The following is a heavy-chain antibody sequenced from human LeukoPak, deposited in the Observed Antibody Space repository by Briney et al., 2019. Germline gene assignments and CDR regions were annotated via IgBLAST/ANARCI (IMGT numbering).Heavy chain of an antibody. CDR3: ARVSGDGYETDRLDS. CDR1: GGSISNWC. Sequence: SETLSLTCSVSGGSISNWCWNWIRQPAGKGLEWIGRLCLSADTNYKPSLKSRVTMSADMSNNEISLKLSSVTAADTAVYFCARVSGDGYETDRLDSWGQGTLVIVSS. D-gene: IGHD5-24*01. CDR2: LCLSADT. V-gene: IGHV4-4*07. J-gene: IGHJ4*02.